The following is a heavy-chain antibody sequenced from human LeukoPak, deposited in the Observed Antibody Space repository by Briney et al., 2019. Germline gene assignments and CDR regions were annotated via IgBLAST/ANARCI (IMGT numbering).Heavy chain of an antibody. CDR3: ARGRAGGSGRRGNWFDP. V-gene: IGHV1-8*03. Sequence: GASVKVSCKASGYTFTGYYMHWVRQAPGQGLEWMGWMNPNSGNTGYAQKFQGRVTITRNTSISTAYMELSSLRSEDTAVYYCARGRAGGSGRRGNWFDPWGQGTLVTVSS. CDR1: GYTFTGYY. J-gene: IGHJ5*02. CDR2: MNPNSGNT. D-gene: IGHD3-10*01.